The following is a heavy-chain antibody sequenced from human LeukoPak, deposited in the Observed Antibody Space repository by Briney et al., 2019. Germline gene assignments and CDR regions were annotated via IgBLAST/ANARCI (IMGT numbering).Heavy chain of an antibody. V-gene: IGHV4-38-2*02. CDR1: GYSISSGYY. Sequence: KSSETLSLTCTVSGYSISSGYYWGWIRQPPGKGLEWIGSVYHSGTTYHNPSLKSRVTMSVDTSKNQFSLKLSSVTAADTAVYYCAREGSSRKGAFDIWGQGTMVTVSS. D-gene: IGHD6-13*01. J-gene: IGHJ3*02. CDR2: VYHSGTT. CDR3: AREGSSRKGAFDI.